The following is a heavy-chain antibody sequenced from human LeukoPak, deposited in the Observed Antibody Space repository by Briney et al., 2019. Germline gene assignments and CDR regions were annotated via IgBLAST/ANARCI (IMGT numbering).Heavy chain of an antibody. Sequence: GGSLRLSCAASGFTFSSYWMRWVRQAPGRGLVWVSRINSDGGRTNYAASVKGRFTISRDNAKNTLYLQMNSLRAEDTAVYYCARAGWKAGGLGGVDYWGQGTLVTVSS. CDR3: ARAGWKAGGLGGVDY. CDR1: GFTFSSYW. D-gene: IGHD1-1*01. V-gene: IGHV3-74*01. J-gene: IGHJ4*02. CDR2: INSDGGRT.